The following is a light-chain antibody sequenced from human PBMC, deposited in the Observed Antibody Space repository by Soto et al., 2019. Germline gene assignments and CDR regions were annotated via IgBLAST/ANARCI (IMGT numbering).Light chain of an antibody. CDR3: QQYDTSPRT. V-gene: IGKV3-15*01. CDR2: GAS. CDR1: QSVSIN. Sequence: IVMTQSPATLSVSPGERATLSCRASQSVSINLAWYQQKPGQVPRLLIYGASTRANGIPARFSGSGFGTDFTLTISRLEAEDFAVYYCQQYDTSPRTFGQGTKVDIK. J-gene: IGKJ2*01.